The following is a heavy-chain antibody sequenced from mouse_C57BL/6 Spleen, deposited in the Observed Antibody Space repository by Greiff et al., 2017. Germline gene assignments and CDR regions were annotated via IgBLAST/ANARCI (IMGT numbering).Heavy chain of an antibody. V-gene: IGHV1-26*01. CDR1: GYTFTDYY. J-gene: IGHJ4*01. Sequence: EVQLQQSGPELVKPGASVKISCKASGYTFTDYYMNWVKQSHGKSLEWIGDINPNNGGTSYNQKFKGKATLTVDKSYSTAYMELSSLTSEDSAVYYCAGKYYYAMDYWGQGTSVTVSS. CDR3: AGKYYYAMDY. CDR2: INPNNGGT.